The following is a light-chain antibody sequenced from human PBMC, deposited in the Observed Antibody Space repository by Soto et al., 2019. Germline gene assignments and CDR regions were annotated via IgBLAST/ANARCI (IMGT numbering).Light chain of an antibody. J-gene: IGKJ4*01. Sequence: EIVMTQSPAALSVSQGERATLSCRASQSVSSNLAWYQQKPGQAPRLLIYGASARATGIPARFSGSGSGTEFTLTISSLQSEDFAVYYCQQYNNWPLTFGGVTKVDI. CDR3: QQYNNWPLT. CDR1: QSVSSN. V-gene: IGKV3-15*01. CDR2: GAS.